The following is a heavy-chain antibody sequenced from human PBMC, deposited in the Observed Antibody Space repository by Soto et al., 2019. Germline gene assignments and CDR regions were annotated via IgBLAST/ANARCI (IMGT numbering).Heavy chain of an antibody. J-gene: IGHJ4*02. CDR2: IDPSDSYT. D-gene: IGHD2-2*01. V-gene: IGHV5-10-1*01. CDR1: GYSFTSYW. CDR3: ASEHCSRTPCSPILN. Sequence: PGESLKISCKGSGYSFTSYWISWLRQMPGKGLEWMGRIDPSDSYTNYSPSFQGHVTISADKSISTAYLQWSSLKASDTAMYYCASEHCSRTPCSPILNWGQGTLVTVSS.